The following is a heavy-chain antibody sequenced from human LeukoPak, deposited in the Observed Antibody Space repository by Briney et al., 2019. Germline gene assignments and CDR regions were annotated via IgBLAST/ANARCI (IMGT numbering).Heavy chain of an antibody. Sequence: EASVKVSCKASGYTFTDYYMHWVRQAPGQGLEWMGWINPNSGGTNSAQKFQDRVTMTRDASISTAYMELSRLRSDDTAVYYCARDILEQIWSPYFDYWGQGALVTVSS. D-gene: IGHD5-18*01. CDR1: GYTFTDYY. V-gene: IGHV1-2*02. CDR3: ARDILEQIWSPYFDY. J-gene: IGHJ4*02. CDR2: INPNSGGT.